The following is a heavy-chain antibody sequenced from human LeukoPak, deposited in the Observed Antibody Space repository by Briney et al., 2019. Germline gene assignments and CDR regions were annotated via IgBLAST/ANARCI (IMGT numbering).Heavy chain of an antibody. CDR3: AKRYSSSWCIDS. CDR2: ISYDGTNK. CDR1: GFTFSSYG. V-gene: IGHV3-30*18. Sequence: GGSLRLSCAASGFTFSSYGMHWVRQAPGKGLEWVAVISYDGTNKYYADSVKGRFTISRDNSKNTLYLQMNSLRAEDTAVYYCAKRYSSSWCIDSWGQGTLVTVSS. D-gene: IGHD6-13*01. J-gene: IGHJ4*02.